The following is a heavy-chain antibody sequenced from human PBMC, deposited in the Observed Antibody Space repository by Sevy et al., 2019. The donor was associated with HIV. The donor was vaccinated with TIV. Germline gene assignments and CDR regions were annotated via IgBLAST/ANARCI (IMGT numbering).Heavy chain of an antibody. V-gene: IGHV3-11*01. CDR3: ARDCGWYRGSFYGMDV. CDR1: GFTFSDYY. Sequence: LSLTCAASGFTFSDYYMSWIRQAPGKGLEWVSYISSSGSTIYYADSVKGRFTISRDNAKNSLYLQMNSLRAEDTAVYYCARDCGWYRGSFYGMDVWGQGTTVTVSS. CDR2: ISSSGSTI. D-gene: IGHD6-19*01. J-gene: IGHJ6*02.